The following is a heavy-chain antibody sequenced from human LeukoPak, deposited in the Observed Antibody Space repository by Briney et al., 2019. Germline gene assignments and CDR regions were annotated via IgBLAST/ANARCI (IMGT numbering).Heavy chain of an antibody. Sequence: SETLSLSCTVSGGSISSSSYYWGWLRQPPGQGLEWIGTIYYSGSTYYNPSLKSRVTISVDTSKNQFSLKLSSVTAADTAAYYCARYVLSVAGTSLWGQGTLVTVSS. J-gene: IGHJ4*02. CDR3: ARYVLSVAGTSL. CDR2: IYYSGST. V-gene: IGHV4-39*01. CDR1: GGSISSSSYY. D-gene: IGHD6-19*01.